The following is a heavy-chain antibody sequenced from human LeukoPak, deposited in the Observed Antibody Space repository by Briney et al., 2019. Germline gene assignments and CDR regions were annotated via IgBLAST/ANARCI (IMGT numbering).Heavy chain of an antibody. CDR2: IYHGGNT. D-gene: IGHD3-10*01. V-gene: IGHV4-31*03. J-gene: IGHJ5*02. Sequence: SETLSLTCTVSGGSISSGGYLWSWIRQNPGKGLEWIGYIYHGGNTYYNPSLKSRVTLSVDTSKNQFSLKLSSVTAADTAVYYCARVRYYGSGEEIDPWGQGTLVTVCS. CDR1: GGSISSGGYL. CDR3: ARVRYYGSGEEIDP.